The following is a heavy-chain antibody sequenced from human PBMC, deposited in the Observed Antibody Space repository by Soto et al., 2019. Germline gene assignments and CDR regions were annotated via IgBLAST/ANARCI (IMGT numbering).Heavy chain of an antibody. J-gene: IGHJ5*01. CDR1: GFSLSTHGVG. D-gene: IGHD2-15*01. Sequence: QITLKESGPTLVKPTQTLTLTCTFSGFSLSTHGVGVGWIRQPAGKALEWLALIYWDDDKRYSASLNSRLTITKDTSKNQVVLTMTNVDPLDTATYYCAHAMLYCTGGSCSTWFDSLGPGTLVTVSS. CDR3: AHAMLYCTGGSCSTWFDS. CDR2: IYWDDDK. V-gene: IGHV2-5*02.